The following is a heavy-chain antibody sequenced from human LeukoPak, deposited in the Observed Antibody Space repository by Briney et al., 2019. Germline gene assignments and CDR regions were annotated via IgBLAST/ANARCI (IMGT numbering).Heavy chain of an antibody. Sequence: ASVKVSCKVSGYTLTELSMHWVRQAPGKGLEWMGGFDPEGGETIYAQKFQGRVTMTEDTSTDTAYMELSSLRSEDTAVYYCATVPIVVVPEYYFDYWGQGTLVTVSS. D-gene: IGHD2-2*01. V-gene: IGHV1-24*01. CDR3: ATVPIVVVPEYYFDY. CDR1: GYTLTELS. J-gene: IGHJ4*02. CDR2: FDPEGGET.